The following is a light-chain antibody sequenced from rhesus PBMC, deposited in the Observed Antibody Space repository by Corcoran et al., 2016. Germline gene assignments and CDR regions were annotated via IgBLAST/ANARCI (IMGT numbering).Light chain of an antibody. Sequence: EIVLTQSPATLSLSPGERATLSCRARQSVSSSLAWYQQKPEQAPRLLIYGASSRATGIPDRFSGGGSGTAFTITISSLEPEDFAVYYCQQYTNWPLTFGGGTKVEIK. CDR3: QQYTNWPLT. V-gene: IGKV3-42*03. J-gene: IGKJ4*01. CDR2: GAS. CDR1: QSVSSS.